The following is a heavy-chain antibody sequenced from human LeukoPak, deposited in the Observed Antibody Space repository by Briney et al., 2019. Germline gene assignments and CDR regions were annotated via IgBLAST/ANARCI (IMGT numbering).Heavy chain of an antibody. J-gene: IGHJ3*02. Sequence: PGGSLRLSCAASGFTFSTYTMHWVRQAPGKGLEWVALISYDGSNTYYADSVKGRFTISRDNSKNTMYLQVNSLRAEDTAVYYCGRHIYPWKYADGFDIWGQGTMVTVSS. CDR3: GRHIYPWKYADGFDI. D-gene: IGHD1-7*01. CDR1: GFTFSTYT. V-gene: IGHV3-30*04. CDR2: ISYDGSNT.